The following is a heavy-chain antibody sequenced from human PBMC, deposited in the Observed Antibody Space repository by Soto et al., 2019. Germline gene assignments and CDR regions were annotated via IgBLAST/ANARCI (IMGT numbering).Heavy chain of an antibody. CDR3: ITDPYYDFWSGYHFNY. V-gene: IGHV3-15*01. J-gene: IGHJ4*02. Sequence: GALRLSCEASGFSFTKAWMSWVRLTPGKGLEWVGRIKNKTDGGTRDYPASVRGRFTVSRDDSINTLYLQMNNLKMEDTAVYYCITDPYYDFWSGYHFNYWGQGTLLTVSS. CDR1: GFSFTKAW. CDR2: IKNKTDGGTR. D-gene: IGHD3-3*01.